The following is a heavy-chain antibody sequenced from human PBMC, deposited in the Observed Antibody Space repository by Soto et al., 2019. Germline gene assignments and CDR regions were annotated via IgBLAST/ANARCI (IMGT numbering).Heavy chain of an antibody. CDR2: IYYSGST. CDR3: ARSDSSGYYFDY. D-gene: IGHD3-22*01. Sequence: QVQLQESGPGLVKPSQTLSLTCTVSGGSISSGGYCWSWIRQHPGKGLEWIGYIYYSGSTYYNPSLKRRVTISVDTSKNQFSLKLSSVTAADTAVYYCARSDSSGYYFDYWGQGTLVTVSS. V-gene: IGHV4-31*03. CDR1: GGSISSGGYC. J-gene: IGHJ4*02.